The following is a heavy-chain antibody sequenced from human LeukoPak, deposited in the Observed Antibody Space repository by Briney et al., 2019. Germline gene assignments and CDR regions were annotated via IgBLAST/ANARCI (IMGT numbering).Heavy chain of an antibody. D-gene: IGHD6-13*01. V-gene: IGHV5-51*01. Sequence: GESLKISCKGSGYSFTSYWIGWVRQMPGKGLEWMGIIYPGDSDTRYSPSFQGQVTTSADKSISTAYLQWSSLKASDTAMYYCARHFSQQLSYYYYGMDVWGQGTTVTVSS. CDR1: GYSFTSYW. J-gene: IGHJ6*02. CDR3: ARHFSQQLSYYYYGMDV. CDR2: IYPGDSDT.